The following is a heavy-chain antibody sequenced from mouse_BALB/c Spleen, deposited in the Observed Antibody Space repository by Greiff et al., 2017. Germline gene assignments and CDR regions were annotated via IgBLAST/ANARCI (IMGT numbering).Heavy chain of an antibody. Sequence: QVQLQQSGAELVKPGASVKLSCKASGYTFTSYWMHWVKQRPGQGLEWIGEINPSNGRTNYNEKFKSKATLTVDKSSSTAYMQLSSLTSEDSAVYYCARGGGNYYGSSFAYWGQGTLVTVSA. CDR1: GYTFTSYW. V-gene: IGHV1S81*02. CDR2: INPSNGRT. J-gene: IGHJ3*01. D-gene: IGHD1-1*01. CDR3: ARGGGNYYGSSFAY.